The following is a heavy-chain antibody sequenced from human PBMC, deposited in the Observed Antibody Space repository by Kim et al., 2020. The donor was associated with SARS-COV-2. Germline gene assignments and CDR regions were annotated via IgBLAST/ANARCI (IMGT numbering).Heavy chain of an antibody. CDR3: ARESRRPYGDYFDY. J-gene: IGHJ4*02. D-gene: IGHD4-17*01. V-gene: IGHV3-48*03. Sequence: VDSVKGRFTISRDNAKNSLYLQMNSLRAEDTAVYYCARESRRPYGDYFDYWGQGTLVTVSS.